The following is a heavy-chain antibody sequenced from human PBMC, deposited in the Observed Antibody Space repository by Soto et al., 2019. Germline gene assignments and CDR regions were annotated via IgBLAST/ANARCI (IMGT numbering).Heavy chain of an antibody. CDR3: ARQGFSGSYYAY. J-gene: IGHJ4*02. Sequence: QEQLVQSGAEVKKPGSSVKVSCKASGGTFCYGISWVRRAPGQGLEWMGGIIPLSGTTKSAQQFQGRVTMTADISTNTAYMELSSLRSGDTAVYYCARQGFSGSYYAYWGQGTLVTVSS. V-gene: IGHV1-69*06. CDR2: IIPLSGTT. D-gene: IGHD1-26*01. CDR1: GGTFCYG.